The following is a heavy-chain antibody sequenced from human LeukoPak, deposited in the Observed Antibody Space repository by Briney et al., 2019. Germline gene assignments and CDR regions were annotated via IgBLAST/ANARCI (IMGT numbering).Heavy chain of an antibody. D-gene: IGHD3-22*01. CDR1: GGSISGYY. CDR3: ACLTTADAFDI. CDR2: IYSSGSA. V-gene: IGHV4-59*01. Sequence: SETLSLTCTVSGGSISGYYLTWIRQPPGKGLEWIGYIYSSGSAKYNPSLKSRVTISVDTSKNQVSLKLSSVTAADTAVYYCACLTTADAFDIWGQGTMVTVSS. J-gene: IGHJ3*02.